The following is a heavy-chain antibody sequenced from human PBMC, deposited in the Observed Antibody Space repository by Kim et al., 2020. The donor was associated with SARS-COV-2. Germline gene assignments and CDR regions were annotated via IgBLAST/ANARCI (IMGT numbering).Heavy chain of an antibody. CDR2: ISYDGSNK. Sequence: GGSLRLSCAASGFTFSSYGMHWVRQAPGKGLEWVAVISYDGSNKYYADSVKGRFTISRDNSKNTLYLQMNSLRAEDTAVYYCARETDLNLLGYCSSTSCRRSPYYYYGMDVWGQGTTVTVSS. D-gene: IGHD2-2*01. CDR1: GFTFSSYG. J-gene: IGHJ6*02. V-gene: IGHV3-33*05. CDR3: ARETDLNLLGYCSSTSCRRSPYYYYGMDV.